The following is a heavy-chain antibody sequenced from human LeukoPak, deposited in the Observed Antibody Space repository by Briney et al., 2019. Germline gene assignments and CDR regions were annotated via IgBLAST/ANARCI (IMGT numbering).Heavy chain of an antibody. D-gene: IGHD3-16*01. V-gene: IGHV3-72*01. Sequence: GGSLRLSCAVSGFTFSDHYMDWVRQAPWKGLEWVGRTRNKDNSYATEYAASVKGRFTISRDESQNSQYLHMNSLKTEDTAVYYCARGGLGLMASYFDNWGQGALVTVSS. CDR2: TRNKDNSYAT. J-gene: IGHJ4*02. CDR3: ARGGLGLMASYFDN. CDR1: GFTFSDHY.